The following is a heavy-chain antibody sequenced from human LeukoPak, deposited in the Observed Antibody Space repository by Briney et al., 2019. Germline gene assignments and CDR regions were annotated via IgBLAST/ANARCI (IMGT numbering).Heavy chain of an antibody. V-gene: IGHV3-48*03. CDR2: ISSSGSSI. J-gene: IGHJ3*02. CDR3: AHVKARSGSVFVI. CDR1: GFTFRSYE. Sequence: GGSLRLSCAASGFTFRSYEMNWVRQAPGKGLEWVSYISSSGSSIYYAASVKGRFTISRDNAKNSLHLQMNSLRAEDTAVYYCAHVKARSGSVFVIWGQGTMVTVSS. D-gene: IGHD3-10*01.